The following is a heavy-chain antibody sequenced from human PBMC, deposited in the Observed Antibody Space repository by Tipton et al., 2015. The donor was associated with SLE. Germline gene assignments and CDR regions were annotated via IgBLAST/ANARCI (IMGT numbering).Heavy chain of an antibody. CDR1: GFTFSSYS. Sequence: SLRLSCAASGFTFSSYSMNWVRQAPGKGLEWVSSISSSSSYIYYADSVKGRFTISRDNAKNSLYLQMNSLRAEDTAVYYCAKVGATILPGNFDYWGQGTLVTVSS. CDR2: ISSSSSYI. V-gene: IGHV3-21*04. CDR3: AKVGATILPGNFDY. D-gene: IGHD1-26*01. J-gene: IGHJ4*02.